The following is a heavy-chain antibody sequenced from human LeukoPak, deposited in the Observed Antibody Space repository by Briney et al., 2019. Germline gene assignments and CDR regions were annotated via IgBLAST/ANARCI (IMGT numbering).Heavy chain of an antibody. Sequence: GGSLRLSCAASGFTFRVYAMTWVRQAPGKGLEWVSAISGSGGSTYYADSVKGRFTIPRDNSKNTLYLQMNSLRAEDTAVYYCAKVSLQWELLYFDYWGQGTLVTVSS. J-gene: IGHJ4*02. CDR2: ISGSGGST. CDR1: GFTFRVYA. D-gene: IGHD1-26*01. CDR3: AKVSLQWELLYFDY. V-gene: IGHV3-23*01.